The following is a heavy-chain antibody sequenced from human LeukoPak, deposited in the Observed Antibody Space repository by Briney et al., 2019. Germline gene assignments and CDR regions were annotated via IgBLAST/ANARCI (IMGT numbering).Heavy chain of an antibody. CDR3: ARKVPAAKGPFDY. D-gene: IGHD2-2*01. Sequence: SETLSLTCAVSGGSFSGYYWSWIRQPPGKGLEWIGEINHSGSTNYNPSLNSRVTISVDTSKNQFSLKLSSVTAADTAVYYCARKVPAAKGPFDYWGQGTLVTVSS. V-gene: IGHV4-34*01. CDR2: INHSGST. J-gene: IGHJ4*02. CDR1: GGSFSGYY.